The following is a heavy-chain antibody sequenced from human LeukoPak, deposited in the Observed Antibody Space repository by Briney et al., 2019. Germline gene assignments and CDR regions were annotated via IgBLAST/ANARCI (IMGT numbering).Heavy chain of an antibody. J-gene: IGHJ4*02. V-gene: IGHV3-11*01. CDR3: ATLSDAIAAAGTRNY. Sequence: GGSLRLSCAASGFTFSDYYMSWIRQAPGKGLEWVSYISSSGSTIYYADSVKGRFTISRDNAKNSLYLQMSSLRAEDTAVYYCATLSDAIAAAGTRNYWGQGTLVTVSS. CDR1: GFTFSDYY. D-gene: IGHD6-13*01. CDR2: ISSSGSTI.